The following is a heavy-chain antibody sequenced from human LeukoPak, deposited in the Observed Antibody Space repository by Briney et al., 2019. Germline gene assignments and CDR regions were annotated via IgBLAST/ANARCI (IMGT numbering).Heavy chain of an antibody. Sequence: ASVKVSCKASGYTFTGYYMHWVRQAPGQGLEWMGWINPNSGGTNYAQKFQGRVTMTRDTSISTAYMELSRLRSDGTAVYYCARDGYCSSTSCYTFDPWGQGTLVTVSS. CDR3: ARDGYCSSTSCYTFDP. D-gene: IGHD2-2*03. CDR2: INPNSGGT. V-gene: IGHV1-2*02. CDR1: GYTFTGYY. J-gene: IGHJ5*02.